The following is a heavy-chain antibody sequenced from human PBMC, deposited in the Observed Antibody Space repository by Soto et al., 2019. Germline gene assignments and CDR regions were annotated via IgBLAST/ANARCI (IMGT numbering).Heavy chain of an antibody. Sequence: PSETLSLTCAVSGGSISSGGYSWTWIRQPPGKGLEWIGYIYHSASTYYNPSLKSRVTISVDRSKNQFSLKLSSVTAADTAVYYCARGPDYWGQGTLVTVSS. J-gene: IGHJ4*02. CDR2: IYHSAST. V-gene: IGHV4-30-2*01. CDR1: GGSISSGGYS. CDR3: ARGPDY.